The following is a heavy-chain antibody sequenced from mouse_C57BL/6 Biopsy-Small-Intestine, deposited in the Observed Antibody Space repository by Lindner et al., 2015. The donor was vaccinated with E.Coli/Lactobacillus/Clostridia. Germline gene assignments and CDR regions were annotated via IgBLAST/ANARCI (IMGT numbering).Heavy chain of an antibody. J-gene: IGHJ4*01. CDR2: ISSGGSYT. Sequence: VQLQESGGDLVKPGGSLKLSCAASGFTFSSYGMSWVRQTPDKRLEWVATISSGGSYTYYPDSVKGRFTISRDNAKNTLYLQMSSLKSEDTAMYYCARQAMDYVGSTEPQSPSPQ. CDR3: ARQAMDY. CDR1: GFTFSSYG. V-gene: IGHV5-6*01.